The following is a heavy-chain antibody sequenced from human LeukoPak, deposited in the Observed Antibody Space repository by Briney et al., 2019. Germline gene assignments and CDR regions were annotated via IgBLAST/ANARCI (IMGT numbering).Heavy chain of an antibody. CDR1: EFTFTSYE. J-gene: IGHJ3*02. D-gene: IGHD6-6*01. V-gene: IGHV3-48*03. Sequence: GSLRLSCAASEFTFTSYELNCVRQAPGKGLEWVSYMNRCEKTISYADPVKGRFTIYRAIAKNSLSLKVISLGAEDTAVYYCARGRSIAARYDAFNIWGQGTMVTVSS. CDR2: MNRCEKTI. CDR3: ARGRSIAARYDAFNI.